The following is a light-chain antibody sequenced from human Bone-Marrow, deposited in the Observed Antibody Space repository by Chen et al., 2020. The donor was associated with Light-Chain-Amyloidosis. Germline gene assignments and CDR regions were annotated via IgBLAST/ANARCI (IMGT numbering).Light chain of an antibody. Sequence: SYELTQPPSVSVSPAQTARITCSGDALPKQYAYWYQQKPGQAPVLVIHRDTERPSGISERFSGSSSGTTATLTISGVQAEDEADDHCQSADSSGTYEVIFGGGTKLTVL. J-gene: IGLJ2*01. CDR1: ALPKQY. CDR3: QSADSSGTYEVI. CDR2: RDT. V-gene: IGLV3-25*03.